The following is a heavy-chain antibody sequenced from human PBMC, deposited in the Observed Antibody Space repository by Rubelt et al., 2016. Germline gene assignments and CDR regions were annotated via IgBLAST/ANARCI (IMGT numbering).Heavy chain of an antibody. Sequence: QVQLVQSGAEVKKPGASVKVSCKASGYTFTSYYMHWVRQAPGQGLEWMGIINPSGGSTSYAQKFQGMVTITADEATSTAYMELSSLRSEDTAVYYCARACGGDCYSNYYGMDVWGQGTTVTVSS. J-gene: IGHJ6*02. CDR3: ARACGGDCYSNYYGMDV. D-gene: IGHD2-21*02. CDR1: GYTFTSYY. V-gene: IGHV1-46*01. CDR2: INPSGGST.